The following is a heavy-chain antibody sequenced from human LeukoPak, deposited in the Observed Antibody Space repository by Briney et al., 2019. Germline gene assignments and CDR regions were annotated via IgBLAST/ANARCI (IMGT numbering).Heavy chain of an antibody. CDR2: ISTNDRTT. CDR1: GFTFSSYW. J-gene: IGHJ4*02. D-gene: IGHD3-22*01. CDR3: ARESYSSGYYYDY. Sequence: PGGSLRLSCAASGFTFSSYWMHWVRQAPGKGLEWVEYISTNDRTTYYADSVKGRFTISRDNAKNSLYLQMNSLRAEDTAVYYCARESYSSGYYYDYWGQGTLVTVSS. V-gene: IGHV3-48*01.